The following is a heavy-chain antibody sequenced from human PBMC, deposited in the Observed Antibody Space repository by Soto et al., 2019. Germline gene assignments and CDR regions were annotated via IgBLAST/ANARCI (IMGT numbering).Heavy chain of an antibody. CDR1: GGSISSSSYY. V-gene: IGHV4-39*01. J-gene: IGHJ4*02. Sequence: QLQLQESGPGLVKPSETLSLTCTVSGGSISSSSYYWGWIRQPPGKGLEWIGSIYYSGSTYYNPSLKSRVTISVATSKNQFSLKLSSVTAADTAVYYCARPHAVGDGDYEPTMYYFDYWGQGTLVTVSS. D-gene: IGHD4-17*01. CDR3: ARPHAVGDGDYEPTMYYFDY. CDR2: IYYSGST.